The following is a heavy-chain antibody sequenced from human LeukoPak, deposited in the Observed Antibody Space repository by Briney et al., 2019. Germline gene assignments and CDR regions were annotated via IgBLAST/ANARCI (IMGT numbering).Heavy chain of an antibody. V-gene: IGHV3-23*01. D-gene: IGHD2-8*02. Sequence: GGSLRLSCAASGFTSTSAWMNWVRQPPGKGLEWVSSIFPSGGEIHYADSVRGRFTISRDNSKSTLSLQMNSLRAEDTAIYYCATYRQVLLPFESWGQGTLVTVSS. CDR3: ATYRQVLLPFES. CDR1: GFTSTSAW. CDR2: IFPSGGEI. J-gene: IGHJ4*02.